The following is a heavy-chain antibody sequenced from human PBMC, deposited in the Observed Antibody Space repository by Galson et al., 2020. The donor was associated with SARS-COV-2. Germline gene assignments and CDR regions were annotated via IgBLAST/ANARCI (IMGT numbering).Heavy chain of an antibody. V-gene: IGHV1-18*01. J-gene: IGHJ4*02. CDR3: ARDIYYGSGVFDF. Sequence: ASVKVSCKASGHTFSSYAFSWVRQAPGQGLEWMGWISAYDGNTYYARNLQGRVSMTTDTSTRTAYMELRSLRSDDTAVYYCARDIYYGSGVFDFWGQGTLVTVSS. CDR1: GHTFSSYA. D-gene: IGHD3-10*01. CDR2: ISAYDGNT.